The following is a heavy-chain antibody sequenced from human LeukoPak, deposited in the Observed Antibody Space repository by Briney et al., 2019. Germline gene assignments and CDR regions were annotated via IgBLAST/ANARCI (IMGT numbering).Heavy chain of an antibody. CDR2: IYGSGYT. V-gene: IGHV4-59*01. CDR3: ARETSLAGFASGLGFNY. CDR1: GGSISGWY. Sequence: KPSETLSLTCTVSGGSISGWYWSWIRQPPGKGLEWIGYIYGSGYTNYNPSLKSRVTMSIDTSKNHFSLKLTSVTAADTATHYCARETSLAGFASGLGFNYWGQGILVTVSS. J-gene: IGHJ4*02. D-gene: IGHD6-19*01.